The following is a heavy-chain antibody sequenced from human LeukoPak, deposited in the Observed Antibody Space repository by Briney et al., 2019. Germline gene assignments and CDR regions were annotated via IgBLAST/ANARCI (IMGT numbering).Heavy chain of an antibody. CDR3: ARSGCSGGSCYDY. CDR2: IYYSGST. V-gene: IGHV4-39*01. Sequence: PSETLSLTCTVSGGSISSSSYYWGWIRQPPGKGLEWIGSIYYSGSTYYNPSLKSRVTISVDTSKNQFSLKLSSVTAADTAVYYCARSGCSGGSCYDYWGQGTLVTVSS. D-gene: IGHD2-15*01. J-gene: IGHJ4*02. CDR1: GGSISSSSYY.